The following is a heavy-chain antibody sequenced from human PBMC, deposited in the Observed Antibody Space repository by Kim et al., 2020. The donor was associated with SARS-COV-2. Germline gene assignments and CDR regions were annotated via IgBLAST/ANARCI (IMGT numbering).Heavy chain of an antibody. Sequence: ASVKVSCKASGYTFTSYGISWVRQAPGQGLEWMGWISAYNGNTNYAQKLQGRVTMTTDTSTSTAYMELRSLRSDDMAVYYCARAPFIWFGELPRWFQHWGQGTLVTVSS. CDR2: ISAYNGNT. CDR1: GYTFTSYG. D-gene: IGHD3-10*01. J-gene: IGHJ1*01. V-gene: IGHV1-18*03. CDR3: ARAPFIWFGELPRWFQH.